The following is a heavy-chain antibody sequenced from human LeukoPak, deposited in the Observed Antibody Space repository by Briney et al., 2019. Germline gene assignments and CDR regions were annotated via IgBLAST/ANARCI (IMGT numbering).Heavy chain of an antibody. CDR3: ARDLSGLYNWFDP. J-gene: IGHJ5*02. CDR2: ISSSSSYI. D-gene: IGHD5-12*01. V-gene: IGHV3-21*01. Sequence: GGSLRLSCAASGFTFSSYSMNWVRQAPGKGLEWVSSISSSSSYICYADSVKGRFTISRDNAKNSLYLQMNSLRAEDTAVYYCARDLSGLYNWFDPWGQGTLVTVSS. CDR1: GFTFSSYS.